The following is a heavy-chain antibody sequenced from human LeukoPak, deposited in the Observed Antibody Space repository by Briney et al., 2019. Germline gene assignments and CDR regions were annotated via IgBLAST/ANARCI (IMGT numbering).Heavy chain of an antibody. Sequence: PVGSLRLSCAASGFTFSSYSMNWVRQAPGKGLEWVSSISSSSSYIYYADSVKGRFTISRDNAKNSLYLQMNSLRAEDTAVYYCASVLLWFGELFGFDPWGQGTLVTVSS. CDR3: ASVLLWFGELFGFDP. CDR2: ISSSSSYI. CDR1: GFTFSSYS. V-gene: IGHV3-21*01. J-gene: IGHJ5*02. D-gene: IGHD3-10*01.